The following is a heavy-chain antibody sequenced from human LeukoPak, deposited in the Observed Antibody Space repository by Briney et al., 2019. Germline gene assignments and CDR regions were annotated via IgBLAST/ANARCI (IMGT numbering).Heavy chain of an antibody. CDR2: INHSGST. V-gene: IGHV4-34*01. J-gene: IGHJ5*02. Sequence: SETLSLTCAVDGGSFSGYYWSWIRQPPGKGLEWIGEINHSGSTNYNPSLKCRVTISVDTSKNQFSLKLSSVTAADTAVYYCARRWFALRNWFDPWGQGTLVTVSS. CDR3: ARRWFALRNWFDP. CDR1: GGSFSGYY. D-gene: IGHD3-10*01.